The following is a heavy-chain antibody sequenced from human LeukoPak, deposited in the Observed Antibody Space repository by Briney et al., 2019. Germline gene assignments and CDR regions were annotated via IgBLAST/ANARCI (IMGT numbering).Heavy chain of an antibody. D-gene: IGHD6-19*01. V-gene: IGHV1-18*01. CDR2: ISAYNGST. CDR3: ARDITSNVAVTEYHYYAMDV. J-gene: IGHJ6*02. Sequence: ASVKVSCKASDFSFTSYGMSWVRQAPGQGLEWMGWISAYNGSTKYAQKLQGRVTMTTDTSTGTAYMELRSLRPDDTAVYYCARDITSNVAVTEYHYYAMDVWGQGTTVTVYS. CDR1: DFSFTSYG.